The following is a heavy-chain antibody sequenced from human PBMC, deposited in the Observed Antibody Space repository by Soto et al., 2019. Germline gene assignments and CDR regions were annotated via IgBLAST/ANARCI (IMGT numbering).Heavy chain of an antibody. J-gene: IGHJ4*02. Sequence: ASVKFSCKASGYTFTSYGISWVRQAPGQGLEWMGWISAYNGNTNYAQKLQGRVTMTTDTSTSTAYMELRSLRSDDTAVYYCARNPGKGVIVPFDYWGQGTLVTVSS. D-gene: IGHD3-16*02. V-gene: IGHV1-18*01. CDR2: ISAYNGNT. CDR1: GYTFTSYG. CDR3: ARNPGKGVIVPFDY.